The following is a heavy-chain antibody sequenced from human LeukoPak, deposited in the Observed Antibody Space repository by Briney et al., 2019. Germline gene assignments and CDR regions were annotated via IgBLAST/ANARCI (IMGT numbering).Heavy chain of an antibody. Sequence: PGGSLRLSCAASGFTFDDYAMHWVRQAPGKGLEWVSGISWNSGSIGYADSVKGRFTISRDNAKNSLYLQMNSLRAEDMALYYCAKDISAMVTRGAFDIWGQGTMVTVSS. CDR2: ISWNSGSI. J-gene: IGHJ3*02. D-gene: IGHD5-18*01. V-gene: IGHV3-9*03. CDR3: AKDISAMVTRGAFDI. CDR1: GFTFDDYA.